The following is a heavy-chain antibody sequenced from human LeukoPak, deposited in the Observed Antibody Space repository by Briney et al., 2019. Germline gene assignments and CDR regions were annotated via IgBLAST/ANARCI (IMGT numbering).Heavy chain of an antibody. V-gene: IGHV3-53*01. CDR2: IYSGGST. CDR3: ASLVGGSGWTGYYFDY. J-gene: IGHJ4*02. CDR1: GFIVSSNY. Sequence: PGGSPRLSCAASGFIVSSNYMSWVRQAPGKGLEWVSVIYSGGSTYYADSVKGRFTISRDISKNTLYLQMNSLRAEDTAVYYCASLVGGSGWTGYYFDYWGQGTLVTVSS. D-gene: IGHD6-19*01.